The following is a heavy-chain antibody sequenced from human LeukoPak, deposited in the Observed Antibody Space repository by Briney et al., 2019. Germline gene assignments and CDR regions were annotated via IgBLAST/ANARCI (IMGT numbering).Heavy chain of an antibody. CDR1: GFTFSNEW. CDR3: AGTWSFDY. Sequence: GGSPRLSCAVSGFTFSNEWMHWVRQAPGKGLLWVSRISGDGTTTNYADSVKGRFTISRDNAKNMLYLQMDSLRAEDTAVYYCAGTWSFDYWGQGTLVTVSS. J-gene: IGHJ4*02. D-gene: IGHD2-15*01. V-gene: IGHV3-74*01. CDR2: ISGDGTTT.